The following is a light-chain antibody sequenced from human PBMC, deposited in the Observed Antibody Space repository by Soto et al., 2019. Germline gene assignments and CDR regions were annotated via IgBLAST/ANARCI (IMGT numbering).Light chain of an antibody. J-gene: IGKJ3*01. CDR1: QSVSSN. CDR3: QQYNNWPFT. CDR2: GAS. V-gene: IGKV3-15*01. Sequence: EIVMTQSPATLSVSPGERATLSCRARQSVSSNLAWYQQKPGQAPRLLIYGASTRATGIPGRFSGSGSGTEFTLTISSLQSEDFAVYYCQQYNNWPFTFGPGTKVDIK.